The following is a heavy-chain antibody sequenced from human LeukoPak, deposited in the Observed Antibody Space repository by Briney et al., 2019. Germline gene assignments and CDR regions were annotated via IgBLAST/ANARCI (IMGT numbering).Heavy chain of an antibody. Sequence: GASVKVSCKASGYTFTGYYMHWVRQAPGQGLEWMGWINPNSGGTNYAQKFQGRVTMTRDTSISTAYKELSRLRSDDTAVYYCARGDYDILTGYYLYYFGYWGQGTLVTVSS. CDR3: ARGDYDILTGYYLYYFGY. V-gene: IGHV1-2*02. CDR2: INPNSGGT. J-gene: IGHJ4*02. CDR1: GYTFTGYY. D-gene: IGHD3-9*01.